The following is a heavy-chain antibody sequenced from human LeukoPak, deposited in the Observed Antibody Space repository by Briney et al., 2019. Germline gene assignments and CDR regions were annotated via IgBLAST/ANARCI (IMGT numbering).Heavy chain of an antibody. Sequence: SETLSLTCAVYGGSFSGYYWSWIRQPPGKGLEWIGEISHSGSTNYNPSLKSRVTISVDTSKNQFSLKLSSVTAADTAVYYCASMVRGVAGFDPWGQGTLVTVSS. CDR1: GGSFSGYY. V-gene: IGHV4-34*01. CDR2: ISHSGST. D-gene: IGHD3-10*01. CDR3: ASMVRGVAGFDP. J-gene: IGHJ5*02.